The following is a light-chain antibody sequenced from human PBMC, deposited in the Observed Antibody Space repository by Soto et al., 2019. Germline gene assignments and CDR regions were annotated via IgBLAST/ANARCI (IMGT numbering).Light chain of an antibody. CDR1: QTISSW. V-gene: IGKV1-5*03. CDR2: KAS. Sequence: DIQMTQSPSTLSGSVGDRVTITCRASQTISSWLAWYQQKPGKAPKLLIYKASTLKSRLPSRFSGSGSGTKFTLTISSLQPDDFATYYCQHYNSYSEAFGQGNKVELK. J-gene: IGKJ1*01. CDR3: QHYNSYSEA.